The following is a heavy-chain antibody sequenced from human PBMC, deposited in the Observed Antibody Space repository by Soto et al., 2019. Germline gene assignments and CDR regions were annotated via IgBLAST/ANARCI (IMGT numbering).Heavy chain of an antibody. CDR3: AKNYYFDH. CDR1: GFTFSSFA. J-gene: IGHJ4*02. CDR2: INRGDGGE. V-gene: IGHV3-23*01. Sequence: EVQLLESGGALVQPGGSLRLSCAASGFTFSSFAMRWVRQAPGKGLEWVSSINRGDGGEYYVDSVKGRFTISRDDSKNTLCLQMTTLSAEDTAIYYCAKNYYFDHWGQGALVTVSS.